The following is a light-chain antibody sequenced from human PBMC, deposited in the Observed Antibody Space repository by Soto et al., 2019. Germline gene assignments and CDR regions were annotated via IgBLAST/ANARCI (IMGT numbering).Light chain of an antibody. Sequence: QSVLTQPASVSGSPGQSITISCTGTSSDVANYNLVSWYQQHPGKAPRLMIYEGSERPSGVSNRFSGSKSGNTASLTISGLQADYEADFYCCLYAGSSSLRYVFGTRTRSPS. CDR2: EGS. V-gene: IGLV2-23*01. J-gene: IGLJ1*01. CDR3: CLYAGSSSLRYV. CDR1: SSDVANYNL.